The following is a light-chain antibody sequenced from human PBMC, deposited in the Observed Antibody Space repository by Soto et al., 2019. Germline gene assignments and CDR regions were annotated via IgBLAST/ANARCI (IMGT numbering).Light chain of an antibody. J-gene: IGKJ4*01. V-gene: IGKV1-9*01. Sequence: DIQLTQSPSFLSASVGDRVTITWRASQGISNYLAWYQRKPGKAPKLLVYAASTLQSVVPSRFSGSGAGTEFTLTVSSLQPEDFATHYCQQLNSYPLTFGGGTKVEIK. CDR1: QGISNY. CDR2: AAS. CDR3: QQLNSYPLT.